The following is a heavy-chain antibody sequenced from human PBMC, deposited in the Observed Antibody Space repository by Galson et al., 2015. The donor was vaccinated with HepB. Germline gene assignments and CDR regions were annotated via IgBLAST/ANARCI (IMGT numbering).Heavy chain of an antibody. CDR3: AKDRHELLWFGELPPLYYYYGMDV. Sequence: SLRLSCAASGFTFSSYAMSWVRQAPGKGLEWVSAISGSGGSTYYADSVKGRFTISRDNSKNTLYLQMNSLRAEDTAVYYCAKDRHELLWFGELPPLYYYYGMDVWGQGTTVTVSS. J-gene: IGHJ6*02. CDR1: GFTFSSYA. CDR2: ISGSGGST. V-gene: IGHV3-23*01. D-gene: IGHD3-10*01.